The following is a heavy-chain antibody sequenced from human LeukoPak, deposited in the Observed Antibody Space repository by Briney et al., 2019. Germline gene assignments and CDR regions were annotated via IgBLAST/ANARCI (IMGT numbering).Heavy chain of an antibody. CDR2: IYGSGVRT. J-gene: IGHJ5*02. V-gene: IGHV3-23*01. CDR1: GFTFTSYA. CDR3: AKDLARNYDFWSGCWFDP. D-gene: IGHD3-3*01. Sequence: GGSLRLSCAASGFTFTSYAMSWVRQAPGKGLEWVSVIYGSGVRTYSADSVKARFASARDNSKKTLYLQMNNLKAEDTAVYYCAKDLARNYDFWSGCWFDPWGQGTLVTVSS.